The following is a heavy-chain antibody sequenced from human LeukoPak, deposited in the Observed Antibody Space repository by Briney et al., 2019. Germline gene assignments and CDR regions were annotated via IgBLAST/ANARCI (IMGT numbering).Heavy chain of an antibody. V-gene: IGHV3-13*01. J-gene: IGHJ4*02. CDR2: IATTGDS. D-gene: IGHD4-17*01. CDR3: ARGTVTAGAFDY. Sequence: GGSLRLSCAASGFTFSIYDMHWVRQARGKPLEWVSAIATTGDSYYPGSVKGRFTISRENAKNSLYLQMNSLRAGDTAVYYCARGTVTAGAFDYWGQGTLVTVS. CDR1: GFTFSIYD.